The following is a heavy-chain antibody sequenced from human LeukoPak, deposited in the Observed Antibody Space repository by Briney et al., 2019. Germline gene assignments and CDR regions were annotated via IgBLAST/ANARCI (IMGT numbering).Heavy chain of an antibody. CDR2: INHSGST. V-gene: IGHV4-34*01. Sequence: SETLSLTCAVYGGSFSGYYWSWIRQPPGKGLEWIGEINHSGSTNYNPSLKSRVTISVDTSKNQFSLKLSSVTAADTAVYYCARGIVTPEYYYYYYMDVWGKGTTVTISS. CDR1: GGSFSGYY. CDR3: ARGIVTPEYYYYYYMDV. D-gene: IGHD1-26*01. J-gene: IGHJ6*03.